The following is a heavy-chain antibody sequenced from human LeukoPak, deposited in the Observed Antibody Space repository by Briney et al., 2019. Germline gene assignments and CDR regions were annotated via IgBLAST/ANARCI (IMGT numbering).Heavy chain of an antibody. Sequence: GGSLRLSCAASGFTVSSNCMSWVRQAPGKGLEWVSVIYSGGSTYYADSVKGRFTISRDNSKNTLYLQMNSLRAEDTAVYYCARENYDSSGYRAPVWFDPWGQGTLVTVSS. CDR2: IYSGGST. D-gene: IGHD3-22*01. CDR1: GFTVSSNC. J-gene: IGHJ5*02. CDR3: ARENYDSSGYRAPVWFDP. V-gene: IGHV3-53*01.